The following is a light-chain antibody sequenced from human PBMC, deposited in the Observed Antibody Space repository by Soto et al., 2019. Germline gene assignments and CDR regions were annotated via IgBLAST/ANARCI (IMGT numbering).Light chain of an antibody. CDR1: QSVLASSNKKNL. CDR3: HQYSSSPLT. CDR2: GAS. V-gene: IGKV4-1*01. Sequence: DIVMTQSPDSLAMSLGERATINCKSSQSVLASSNKKNLLAWYQQKPGQPPKLLIYGASTRESGVPDRFRGSGSGTDFTLTISSRLAEDVAVYYCHQYSSSPLTFGGGTNAEIK. J-gene: IGKJ4*01.